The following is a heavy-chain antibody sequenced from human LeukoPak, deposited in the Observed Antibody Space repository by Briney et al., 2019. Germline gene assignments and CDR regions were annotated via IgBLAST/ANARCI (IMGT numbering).Heavy chain of an antibody. CDR2: IYYSGST. J-gene: IGHJ4*02. Sequence: SSETLSLTCTVSGGSISSYYWSWIRQPPGKGLEWIGYIYYSGSTNYNPSLKSRVTISVDTSKNQFSLKLSSVTAADTAVYYCARGEMATLEFDYWGQGTLVTVSS. D-gene: IGHD5-24*01. V-gene: IGHV4-59*01. CDR3: ARGEMATLEFDY. CDR1: GGSISSYY.